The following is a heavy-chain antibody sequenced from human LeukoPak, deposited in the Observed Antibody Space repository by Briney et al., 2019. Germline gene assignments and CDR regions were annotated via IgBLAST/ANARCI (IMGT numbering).Heavy chain of an antibody. Sequence: PGGSLRLSCAASGFTFSDYYMSWIRQAPGKGLEWVSSISSSSSYIYYADSVKGRFAISRDNAKNSLYLQMNSLRAEDTAVYYCARGARGWSDHWYFDLWGRGTLVTVSS. D-gene: IGHD6-19*01. J-gene: IGHJ2*01. V-gene: IGHV3-11*06. CDR3: ARGARGWSDHWYFDL. CDR1: GFTFSDYY. CDR2: ISSSSSYI.